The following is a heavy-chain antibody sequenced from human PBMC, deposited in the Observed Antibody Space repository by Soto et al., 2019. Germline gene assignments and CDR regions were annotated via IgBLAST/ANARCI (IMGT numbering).Heavy chain of an antibody. Sequence: GESLKISCKGSGYSFSSYWIGWVRQMPGKGLEWMGFIYPGDSETRYSPSFQGQVTISVDKSISTAYLHWSSLKASDTAIYYCARDYDYALDYWGQGTLVTVSS. V-gene: IGHV5-51*01. J-gene: IGHJ4*02. D-gene: IGHD3-16*01. CDR1: GYSFSSYW. CDR2: IYPGDSET. CDR3: ARDYDYALDY.